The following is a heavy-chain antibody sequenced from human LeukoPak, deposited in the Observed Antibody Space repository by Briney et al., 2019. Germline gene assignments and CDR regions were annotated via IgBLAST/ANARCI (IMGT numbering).Heavy chain of an antibody. Sequence: GGSLRLSCAASGFTLSSYSMNWVRQAPGKGLEWVSSISSSSSYIYYADSVKGRFTISRDNSKNTLYLQMNSLRAEDTAVYYCAKRAVGPFDYWGQGTLVTVSS. D-gene: IGHD4-23*01. V-gene: IGHV3-21*04. J-gene: IGHJ4*02. CDR2: ISSSSSYI. CDR1: GFTLSSYS. CDR3: AKRAVGPFDY.